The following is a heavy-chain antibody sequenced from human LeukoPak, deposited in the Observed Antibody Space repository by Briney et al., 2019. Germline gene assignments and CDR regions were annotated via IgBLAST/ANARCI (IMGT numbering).Heavy chain of an antibody. J-gene: IGHJ4*02. CDR3: ARAYCGGDCYSEFDY. Sequence: SVKVSCKASGGTFSSYAISWVRQAPGQGLEWMGGIIPIFGTANYAQKFQGRVTITAGKSTSTAYMELSSLRSEDTAVYYCARAYCGGDCYSEFDYWGQGTLVTVSS. CDR1: GGTFSSYA. CDR2: IIPIFGTA. D-gene: IGHD2-21*02. V-gene: IGHV1-69*06.